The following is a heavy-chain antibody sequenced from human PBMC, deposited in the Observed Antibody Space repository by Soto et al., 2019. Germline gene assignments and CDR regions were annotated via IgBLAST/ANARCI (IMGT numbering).Heavy chain of an antibody. D-gene: IGHD2-21*01. CDR3: ARGVSNYYYAMDV. J-gene: IGHJ6*02. V-gene: IGHV3-33*01. CDR2: IWYDGSNK. Sequence: QVQLVESGGGVVQPGRSLRLSCVASGFTFSSYGMHWVRQAPGKGLEWVAVIWYDGSNKYYADSVKGRFTISRDNSKNTLYLQMNSLRAEDTAVYYCARGVSNYYYAMDVWGQGTTVTVPS. CDR1: GFTFSSYG.